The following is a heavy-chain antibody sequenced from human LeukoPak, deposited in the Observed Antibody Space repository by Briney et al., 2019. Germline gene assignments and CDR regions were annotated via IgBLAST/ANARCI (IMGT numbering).Heavy chain of an antibody. J-gene: IGHJ4*02. CDR2: INPNSGGT. Sequence: GASVKVSCKASGYTFTGYYMHWVRQAPGQGLEWMGWINPNSGGTNYAQKFQGRVTMTRDTSISTAYMELSRLRSDDTAVYYCARAVPYYDSNGYYLSAYFDYWGQGTLVTVSS. CDR1: GYTFTGYY. V-gene: IGHV1-2*02. CDR3: ARAVPYYDSNGYYLSAYFDY. D-gene: IGHD3-22*01.